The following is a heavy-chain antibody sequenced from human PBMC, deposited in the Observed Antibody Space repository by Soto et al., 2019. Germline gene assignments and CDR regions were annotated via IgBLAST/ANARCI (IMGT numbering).Heavy chain of an antibody. Sequence: EVQLLESGGGLVQPGGSPRLSCAASGFAFSSYAMSWVRQAPGKGLEWVSRISGSTSGTYYADAVKGRFTISRDNSNNTLYPRMNSLSAEDTAVYYCAKDRGFTDPFDYWGQGALVTVSS. CDR1: GFAFSSYA. CDR3: AKDRGFTDPFDY. J-gene: IGHJ4*02. V-gene: IGHV3-23*01. D-gene: IGHD3-10*01. CDR2: ISGSTSGT.